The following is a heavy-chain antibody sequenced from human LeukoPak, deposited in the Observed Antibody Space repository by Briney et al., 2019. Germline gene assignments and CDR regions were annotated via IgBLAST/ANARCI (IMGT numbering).Heavy chain of an antibody. V-gene: IGHV4-31*03. CDR1: GGSISSGGYY. D-gene: IGHD4-17*01. J-gene: IGHJ4*02. CDR3: ARVNDYGDYGSFDY. Sequence: PSETLSVTCTVSGGSISSGGYYWSWIRQHPGKGLEWIGYIYYSGSTYYNPSLKSRVTISVDTSKNQFSLKLSSVTAADTAVYYCARVNDYGDYGSFDYWGQGTLVTVSS. CDR2: IYYSGST.